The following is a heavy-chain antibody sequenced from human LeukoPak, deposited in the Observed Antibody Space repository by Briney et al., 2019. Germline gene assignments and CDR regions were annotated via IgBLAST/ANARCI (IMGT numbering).Heavy chain of an antibody. CDR1: GYTFTSYD. V-gene: IGHV1-18*01. D-gene: IGHD5-24*01. Sequence: ASVKDSLTASGYTFTSYDISWVRQAPGQGLEWMGWISAYNGNTKYAQKLRGRVTMTTDTSTSTAYMELRSLRSDDTAVYYCARWRGYNSASSWGQGSLVTVSS. CDR3: ARWRGYNSASS. J-gene: IGHJ1*01. CDR2: ISAYNGNT.